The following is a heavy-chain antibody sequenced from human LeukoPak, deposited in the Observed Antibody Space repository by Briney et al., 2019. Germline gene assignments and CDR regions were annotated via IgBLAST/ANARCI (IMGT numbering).Heavy chain of an antibody. CDR1: GGSISSSSYY. CDR2: IYYSGST. J-gene: IGHJ4*02. Sequence: PSETLSLTCTVSGGSISSSSYYWGWIRQPPGKGLEWIGSIYYSGSTYYNPSLKSRVTISVDTSKNQFSLKLSSVTAADTAVYYCATWGSSSHPGGTNWGQGTLVTVSS. V-gene: IGHV4-39*07. D-gene: IGHD6-13*01. CDR3: ATWGSSSHPGGTN.